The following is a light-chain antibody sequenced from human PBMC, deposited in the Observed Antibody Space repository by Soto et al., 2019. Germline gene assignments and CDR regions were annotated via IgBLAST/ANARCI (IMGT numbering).Light chain of an antibody. CDR2: NTN. Sequence: QAVVTQEPSFSVSPGGTVTLTLGLSSGSVSTTYYPSWYQQTPGQPPRSLIYNTNTRSSGVPDRFSGSILGNKAALTITGAQADDESDYYWVLYLGSGFRVFGGGTKLTVL. CDR3: VLYLGSGFRV. V-gene: IGLV8-61*01. CDR1: SGSVSTTYY. J-gene: IGLJ3*02.